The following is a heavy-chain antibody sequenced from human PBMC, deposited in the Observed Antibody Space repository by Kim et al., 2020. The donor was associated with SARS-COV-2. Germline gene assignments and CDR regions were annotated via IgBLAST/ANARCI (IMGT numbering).Heavy chain of an antibody. J-gene: IGHJ6*02. CDR1: GGSFSGYY. CDR2: INHSGST. D-gene: IGHD3-10*01. V-gene: IGHV4-34*01. Sequence: SETLSLTCAVYGGSFSGYYWSWIRQPPGKGLEWIGEINHSGSTNYNPSLKSRVTISVDTSKNQFSLKLSSVTAADTAVYYCARFGRREDYYYYYGMDVWGQGTTVTVSS. CDR3: ARFGRREDYYYYYGMDV.